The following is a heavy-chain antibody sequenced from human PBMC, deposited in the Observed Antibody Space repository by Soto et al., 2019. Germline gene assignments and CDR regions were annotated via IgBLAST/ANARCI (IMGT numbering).Heavy chain of an antibody. V-gene: IGHV3-23*01. CDR3: AKDRGVVRGVIIKSYYGMDV. D-gene: IGHD3-10*01. CDR2: ISGSGGST. Sequence: PGGSLRLSCAASGFTFSSYAMSWVRPAPGKRLECVSAISGSGGSTYYADSVKGRFTISRDNSKNTLYLQMNSLRAEDTAVYYCAKDRGVVRGVIIKSYYGMDVWGQGTTVTVSS. CDR1: GFTFSSYA. J-gene: IGHJ6*02.